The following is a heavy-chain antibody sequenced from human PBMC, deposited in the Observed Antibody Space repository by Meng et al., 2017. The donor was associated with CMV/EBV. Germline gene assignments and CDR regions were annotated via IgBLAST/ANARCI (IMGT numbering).Heavy chain of an antibody. V-gene: IGHV1-69*05. J-gene: IGHJ5*02. CDR2: IIPICGTG. CDR3: ARDSTTLNIVVVPAAIRSHASWFDP. Sequence: ISWVRQATGQGLEWMGGIIPICGTGNYAQKFQGRVTITTDESTSTAYMELSSLRSEDTAVYYCARDSTTLNIVVVPAAIRSHASWFDPWGQGTLVTVSS. D-gene: IGHD2-2*01.